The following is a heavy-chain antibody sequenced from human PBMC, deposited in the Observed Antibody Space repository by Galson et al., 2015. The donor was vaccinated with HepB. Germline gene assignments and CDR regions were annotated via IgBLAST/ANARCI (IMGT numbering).Heavy chain of an antibody. Sequence: SLRLSCAASGFTFSSYAMHWVRQAPGKGLEWVAVISYDGSNKYYADSVKGRFTISRDNSKNTLYLQMNSLRAEDTAVYYCARDARYSSSSHWGQGTLVTVSS. J-gene: IGHJ4*02. D-gene: IGHD6-6*01. V-gene: IGHV3-30-3*01. CDR2: ISYDGSNK. CDR1: GFTFSSYA. CDR3: ARDARYSSSSH.